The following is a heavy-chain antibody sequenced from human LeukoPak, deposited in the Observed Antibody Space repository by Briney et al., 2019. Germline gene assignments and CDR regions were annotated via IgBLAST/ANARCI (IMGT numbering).Heavy chain of an antibody. CDR1: GFTFSSYS. CDR3: ARGHSYDFWSGYSDY. CDR2: ISSSSSYI. D-gene: IGHD3-3*01. Sequence: GGSLRLSCAASGFTFSSYSMNWVRQAPGKGLEWVSSISSSSSYIYYADSVKGRFTISRDNAKNSLYLQMNSLRAEDTAVYYCARGHSYDFWSGYSDYWGQGTLATVSS. V-gene: IGHV3-21*01. J-gene: IGHJ4*02.